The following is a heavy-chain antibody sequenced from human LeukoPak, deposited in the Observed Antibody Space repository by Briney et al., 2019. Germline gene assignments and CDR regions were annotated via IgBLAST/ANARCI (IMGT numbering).Heavy chain of an antibody. CDR1: GFTVSSNY. CDR2: IYGGGST. D-gene: IGHD2-2*01. CDR3: AREVPATAMYFDY. V-gene: IGHV3-53*01. J-gene: IGHJ4*02. Sequence: GGSLRLSCAASGFTVSSNYMSWVRQAPGKGLEWVSVIYGGGSTYYADSVKGRFTISRDNSKNTLYLQMDSLRAEDTAVYYCAREVPATAMYFDYWGQGTLVTVSS.